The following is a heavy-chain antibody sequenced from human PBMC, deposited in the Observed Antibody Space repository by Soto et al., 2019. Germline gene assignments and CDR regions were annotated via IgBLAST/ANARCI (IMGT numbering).Heavy chain of an antibody. J-gene: IGHJ5*02. Sequence: GGFLRLSCADSGISFSNAWMSWVRQAPGKGLEWVGRIKSNIDGGTRDYAAPVKARFTISRDDSKNTVFLQINSLKTEDTAVYYCVTDNKWFDPWGQGTLVTVSS. V-gene: IGHV3-15*01. CDR1: GISFSNAW. CDR2: IKSNIDGGTR. CDR3: VTDNKWFDP.